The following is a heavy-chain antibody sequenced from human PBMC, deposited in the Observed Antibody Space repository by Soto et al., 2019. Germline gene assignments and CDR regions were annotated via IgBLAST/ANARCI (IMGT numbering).Heavy chain of an antibody. CDR2: ISYDGSNK. J-gene: IGHJ6*02. CDR3: ARAPYYYGSGSYTYYYGIDV. D-gene: IGHD3-10*01. V-gene: IGHV3-30-3*01. Sequence: QVQLVESGGGVVQPGRSLRLSCAASGFTFSSYAMHWVRQAPGKGLEWVAVISYDGSNKYYADSVKGRFTISRDNSKNTLYLQMNSLRAEDTAVYYCARAPYYYGSGSYTYYYGIDVWGQGTTVTVSS. CDR1: GFTFSSYA.